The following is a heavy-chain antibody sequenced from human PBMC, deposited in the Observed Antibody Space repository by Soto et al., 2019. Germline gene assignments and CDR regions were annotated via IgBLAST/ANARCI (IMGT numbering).Heavy chain of an antibody. CDR1: GFTFSSYD. Sequence: PGGSLRLSCAASGFTFSSYDMSWVRQAPGKGLEWVSTILVGGSTHYPDSVKGRFTISRDNSKNTVFLQMNSLTAGDTAVYYCAKATATGEGAFDICGQGTMVTVSS. V-gene: IGHV3-23*01. J-gene: IGHJ3*02. D-gene: IGHD2-8*02. CDR2: ILVGGST. CDR3: AKATATGEGAFDI.